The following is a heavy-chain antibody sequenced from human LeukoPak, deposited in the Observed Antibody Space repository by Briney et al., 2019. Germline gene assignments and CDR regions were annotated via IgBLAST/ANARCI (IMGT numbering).Heavy chain of an antibody. Sequence: GSGPALLKPTQTLTLTCTFSGFSRRTRGMRVRWIRQPPGKALEWLARIDWDDDKFYSTSLKTRLTISKDTSKNQVVLTLTNMDPVDTATYYCAHNSGWSFDYWGQGTLVTVSS. CDR2: IDWDDDK. CDR1: GFSRRTRGMR. CDR3: AHNSGWSFDY. V-gene: IGHV2-70*04. D-gene: IGHD6-19*01. J-gene: IGHJ4*02.